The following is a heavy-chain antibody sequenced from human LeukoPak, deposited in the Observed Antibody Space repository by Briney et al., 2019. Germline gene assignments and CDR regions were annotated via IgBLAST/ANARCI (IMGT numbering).Heavy chain of an antibody. J-gene: IGHJ6*02. CDR1: GYTFTSYG. V-gene: IGHV1-18*01. CDR2: ISAYNGNT. CDR3: ARLDGYDYVSYYYYGMDV. Sequence: ASVKVSCKASGYTFTSYGISWVRQAPGQGLEWMGWISAYNGNTNYAQKLQGRVTMTTDTSTSTAYMELRSLRSDDTAVYYCARLDGYDYVSYYYYGMDVWGQGTTVTVSS. D-gene: IGHD5-12*01.